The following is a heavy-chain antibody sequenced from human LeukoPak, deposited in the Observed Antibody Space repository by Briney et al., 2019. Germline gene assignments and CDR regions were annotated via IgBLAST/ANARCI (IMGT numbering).Heavy chain of an antibody. Sequence: GGSLRLSCAASGFTFSSYAMSWVRQAPGKGLEWVSTITGSTGSTYYADSLKGRFTISRDNSKNTLYLQMSSLRAEDTAVCYCAKRGYCSGTGCYHYFDYWGQGTLVTVSS. V-gene: IGHV3-23*01. CDR3: AKRGYCSGTGCYHYFDY. J-gene: IGHJ4*02. D-gene: IGHD2-2*01. CDR2: ITGSTGST. CDR1: GFTFSSYA.